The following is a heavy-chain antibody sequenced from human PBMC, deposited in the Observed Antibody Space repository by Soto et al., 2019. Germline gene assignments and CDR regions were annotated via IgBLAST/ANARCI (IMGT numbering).Heavy chain of an antibody. J-gene: IGHJ6*02. V-gene: IGHV3-7*05. CDR1: GFTFSSYW. Sequence: PGGSLRLSCAASGFTFSSYWMGWVRQAPGKGLEWVANIKQDGSEKYYVDSVKGRFTISRDNAKNSLYLQMNSLRAEDTAVYYCARVPSYSYGYVDYYYGMDVWGQGTTVTVSS. D-gene: IGHD5-18*01. CDR3: ARVPSYSYGYVDYYYGMDV. CDR2: IKQDGSEK.